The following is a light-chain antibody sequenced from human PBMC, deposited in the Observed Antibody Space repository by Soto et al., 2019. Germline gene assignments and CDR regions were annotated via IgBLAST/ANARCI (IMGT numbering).Light chain of an antibody. V-gene: IGKV3-15*01. J-gene: IGKJ2*01. CDR3: QQYNNWPPLYT. CDR1: QSVSSN. Sequence: EIVMTQSPATLSVSPGERATLSCRTSQSVSSNLAWYQQKPGQAPRLLIYGASTRATGTPARFSGRGSGTVFTLPIGSLQSEDFSVYYCQQYNNWPPLYTFGQGTKLESK. CDR2: GAS.